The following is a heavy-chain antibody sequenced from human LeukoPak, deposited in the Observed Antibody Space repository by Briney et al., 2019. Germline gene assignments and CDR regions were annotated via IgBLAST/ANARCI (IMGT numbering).Heavy chain of an antibody. CDR2: ISYSGST. Sequence: SETLSLTCTVSGGSISSYYWSWIRQPPGKGLEWIGYISYSGSTNYNPSLKSRVTISVDTSKNQFSLRLSSVTAADTAVYYCAGGAAGYSYGWGQGTLVTVSS. D-gene: IGHD5-18*01. J-gene: IGHJ4*02. V-gene: IGHV4-59*01. CDR3: AGGAAGYSYG. CDR1: GGSISSYY.